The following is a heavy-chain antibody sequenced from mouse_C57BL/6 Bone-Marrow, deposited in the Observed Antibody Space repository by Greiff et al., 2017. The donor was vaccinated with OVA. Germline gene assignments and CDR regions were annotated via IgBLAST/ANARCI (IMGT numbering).Heavy chain of an antibody. CDR3: ARFYYDYPYYFDY. CDR2: INPYNGGT. J-gene: IGHJ2*01. D-gene: IGHD2-4*01. V-gene: IGHV1-19*01. CDR1: GYTFTDYY. Sequence: EVKLQESGPVLVKPGASVKMSCKASGYTFTDYYMNWVKQSPGKSLEWIGVINPYNGGTSYNQKFKGKATLTVDKSSSTAYMELNSLTSEDSAVYYCARFYYDYPYYFDYWGQGTTLTVSS.